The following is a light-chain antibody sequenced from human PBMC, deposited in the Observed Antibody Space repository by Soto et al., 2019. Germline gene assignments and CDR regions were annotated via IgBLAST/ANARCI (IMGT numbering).Light chain of an antibody. V-gene: IGLV2-11*01. CDR3: CSYVGRNTYV. CDR2: DVS. CDR1: SSDVGGYNY. J-gene: IGLJ1*01. Sequence: QSALTQPRSASGSPGQSITISCTGTSSDVGGYNYVSWYQQHPAKTPKLIIFDVSKRPSGVPNRFSGSKSGNTASLTISGLRAEDEADYYCCSYVGRNTYVFETGTKRTVL.